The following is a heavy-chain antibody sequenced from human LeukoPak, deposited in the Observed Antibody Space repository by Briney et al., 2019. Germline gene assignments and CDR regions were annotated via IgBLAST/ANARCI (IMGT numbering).Heavy chain of an antibody. CDR2: IRSKADGGTP. Sequence: GGSLRLSCAASGFTFSSYAMNWVRQAPGKGLEWVGHIRSKADGGTPDYIAPVKGRFTISRDDSKDTLYLQMNSLNTEDTAMYYCTTRSPARYCSDGACYSSADYWGQGTLVTVSS. CDR1: GFTFSSYA. D-gene: IGHD2-15*01. CDR3: TTRSPARYCSDGACYSSADY. V-gene: IGHV3-15*07. J-gene: IGHJ4*02.